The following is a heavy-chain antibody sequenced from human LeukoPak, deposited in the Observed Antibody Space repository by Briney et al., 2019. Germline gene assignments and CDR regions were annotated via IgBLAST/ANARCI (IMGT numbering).Heavy chain of an antibody. CDR3: ARSPPILLRYWFDP. V-gene: IGHV4-34*01. CDR2: INHSGST. J-gene: IGHJ5*02. D-gene: IGHD3-10*01. Sequence: PSETLSLTCAVYGGSFSGYYWSWIRQPPGKGLEWIGEINHSGSTNYNPSLKSRVTISVDTSKNQFSLKLSSLTAADTAVYYCARSPPILLRYWFDPWGQGTLVTVSS. CDR1: GGSFSGYY.